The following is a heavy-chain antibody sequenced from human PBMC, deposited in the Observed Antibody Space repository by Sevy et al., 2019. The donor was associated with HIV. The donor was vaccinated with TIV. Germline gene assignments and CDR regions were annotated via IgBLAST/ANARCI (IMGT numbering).Heavy chain of an antibody. CDR3: ARDPAQGGAYYDFWSGYFDY. CDR1: GFTFSSSA. CDR2: ISYDGSNK. D-gene: IGHD3-3*01. J-gene: IGHJ4*02. V-gene: IGHV3-30-3*01. Sequence: GGSLRLSCAASGFTFSSSAMHWVRQAPGKGLEWVAVISYDGSNKYYADSVKGRFTISRDDSKNTLYLQMNSLRTEDTAVYYCARDPAQGGAYYDFWSGYFDYWGQGTLVTVSS.